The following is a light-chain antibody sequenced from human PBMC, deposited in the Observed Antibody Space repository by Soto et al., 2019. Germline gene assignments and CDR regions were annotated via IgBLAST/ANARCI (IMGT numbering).Light chain of an antibody. V-gene: IGKV1-5*03. J-gene: IGKJ2*01. Sequence: DLLMTQSPSALSASVGDRVTITCRASQSISTFLAWYQQKPGKAPNLLIYYASNLQSGVPSRFGGSGSGTEFSLTISTLQPDDFATYYCQQYNSYPYTFGQGTKLEIK. CDR1: QSISTF. CDR2: YAS. CDR3: QQYNSYPYT.